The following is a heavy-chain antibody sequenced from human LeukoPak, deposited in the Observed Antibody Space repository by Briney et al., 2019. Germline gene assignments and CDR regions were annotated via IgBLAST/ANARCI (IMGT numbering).Heavy chain of an antibody. Sequence: PSETLSLTCTVSGGSISSYYWSWIRQPPGKGLEWIGYIYYSGSTNYNPSLKSRVTKSVDTSKNQFSLKLSSVTAADTAVYYCARYVWGSYPTFEDYWGQGTLVTVSS. CDR1: GGSISSYY. CDR2: IYYSGST. J-gene: IGHJ4*02. D-gene: IGHD3-16*02. V-gene: IGHV4-59*01. CDR3: ARYVWGSYPTFEDY.